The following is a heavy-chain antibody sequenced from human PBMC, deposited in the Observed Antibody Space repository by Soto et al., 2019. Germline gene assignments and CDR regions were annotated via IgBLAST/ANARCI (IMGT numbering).Heavy chain of an antibody. CDR2: ISAYNGNT. Sequence: QVQLVQSGAEVKKPGASVKVSCRASGYTFTSYFISWVRQAPGQGLEWMGWISAYNGNTNYVQKLQGRVTMTTDTPASTAYVEVRSLSSDEPAVYCCARALPPSDYWGQGTLVTASS. J-gene: IGHJ4*02. CDR1: GYTFTSYF. CDR3: ARALPPSDY. V-gene: IGHV1-18*01.